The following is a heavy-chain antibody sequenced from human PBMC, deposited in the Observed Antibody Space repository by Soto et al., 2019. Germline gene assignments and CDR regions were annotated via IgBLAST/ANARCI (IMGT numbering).Heavy chain of an antibody. D-gene: IGHD1-26*01. CDR1: GYSFTSYW. J-gene: IGHJ4*02. CDR2: IYPGDSDT. V-gene: IGHV5-51*01. Sequence: PGESLKISCKGSGYSFTSYWIGWVRQMPGKGLEWMGIIYPGDSDTRYSPSFQGQVTISADKSISTAYLQWSSLKASDTAMYYRARQPYSGSYYGYYFDYWGQGTLVTVSS. CDR3: ARQPYSGSYYGYYFDY.